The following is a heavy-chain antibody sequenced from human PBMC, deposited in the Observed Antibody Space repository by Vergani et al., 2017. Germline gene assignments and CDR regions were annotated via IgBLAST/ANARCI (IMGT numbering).Heavy chain of an antibody. V-gene: IGHV1-69*12. D-gene: IGHD1-1*01. Sequence: QVQLVQSGAEVKKPGSSVKVSCKASGGTFSSYAISWVRQAPGQGLEWMGGIIPIFGTANYAQKFQGRVTITADESTSTAYMERSSLRSEDTAVYYCAGEXGAGTTRGDGWFDPWGQGTLVTVSS. J-gene: IGHJ5*02. CDR1: GGTFSSYA. CDR2: IIPIFGTA. CDR3: AGEXGAGTTRGDGWFDP.